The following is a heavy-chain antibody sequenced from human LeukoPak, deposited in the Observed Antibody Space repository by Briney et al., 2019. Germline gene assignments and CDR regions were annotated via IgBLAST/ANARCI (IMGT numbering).Heavy chain of an antibody. D-gene: IGHD2-15*01. Sequence: ASVKVSCKASGYIFTNYGIRWVRQAPRQGLEWMGWISAYNGNTNYAQKLQGRVTMTTDTSTSTAYMELRSLRSDDTAVYYCPRTGALAKYCSGGSCYSHYYYYMDVWGKGTTVTVSS. CDR1: GYIFTNYG. CDR3: PRTGALAKYCSGGSCYSHYYYYMDV. V-gene: IGHV1-18*01. CDR2: ISAYNGNT. J-gene: IGHJ6*03.